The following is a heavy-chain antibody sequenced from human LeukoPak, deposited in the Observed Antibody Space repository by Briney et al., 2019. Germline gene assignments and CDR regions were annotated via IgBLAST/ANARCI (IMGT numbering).Heavy chain of an antibody. Sequence: ASVKVSCKAFGYTFTSYGISWVRQAPGQGLEWMGWISAYNGNTNYAQKLQGRITMTTDTSTNTAYMELRSLRSDDTAVYYCARDPPRITIFGVVIISDAFDIWGQGTMVTVSS. CDR1: GYTFTSYG. J-gene: IGHJ3*02. CDR2: ISAYNGNT. V-gene: IGHV1-18*01. CDR3: ARDPPRITIFGVVIISDAFDI. D-gene: IGHD3-3*01.